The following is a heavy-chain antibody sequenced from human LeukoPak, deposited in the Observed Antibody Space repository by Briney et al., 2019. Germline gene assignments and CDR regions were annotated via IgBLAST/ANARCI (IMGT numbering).Heavy chain of an antibody. D-gene: IGHD3-3*01. CDR3: AKDLHNWSGIDY. CDR1: GFTFSTYA. J-gene: IGHJ4*02. V-gene: IGHV3-23*01. CDR2: IGGDGRS. Sequence: GGSLRLSCAASGFTFSTYAMGWVRQAPGKGLEWVSGIGGDGRSHYTGSVKGRFTISRDNSKNTLYLQMNSLRAEDTAIYYCAKDLHNWSGIDYWGLGTLVTVSS.